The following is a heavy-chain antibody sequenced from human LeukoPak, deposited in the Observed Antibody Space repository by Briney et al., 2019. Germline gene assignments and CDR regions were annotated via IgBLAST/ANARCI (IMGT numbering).Heavy chain of an antibody. CDR3: ARCSSTSCYYNWFDP. Sequence: ASVKVSCKASGYTFTGYYMHWVRQAPGQGLEWMGWINPNSGGTNYAQKFQGRVTMTRDTSISTAYMELSRLRSDDTAVYYCARCSSTSCYYNWFDPWGQGTLVTASS. D-gene: IGHD2-2*01. CDR2: INPNSGGT. V-gene: IGHV1-2*02. J-gene: IGHJ5*02. CDR1: GYTFTGYY.